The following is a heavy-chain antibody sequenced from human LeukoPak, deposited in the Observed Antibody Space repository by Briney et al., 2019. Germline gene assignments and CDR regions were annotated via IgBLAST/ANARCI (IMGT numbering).Heavy chain of an antibody. CDR2: IYYTGST. CDR1: GGSINSYY. V-gene: IGHV4-59*01. J-gene: IGHJ4*02. Sequence: SETLSLTCTVSGGSINSYYWSWIRQPPGKGPVWIGNIYYTGSTNYNPSLKSRVTMSVDTSKNQFSLIMSSVTAADTAVYFCARADDCVWGGYRFDYWGQGTLVTVSS. CDR3: ARADDCVWGGYRFDY. D-gene: IGHD3-16*02.